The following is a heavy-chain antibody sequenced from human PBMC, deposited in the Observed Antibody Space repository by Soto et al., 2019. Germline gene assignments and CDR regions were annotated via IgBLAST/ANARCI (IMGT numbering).Heavy chain of an antibody. CDR3: ATGRGGYATPY. CDR2: MYYGGNT. CDR1: GASVTTYY. V-gene: IGHV4-59*02. D-gene: IGHD5-12*01. J-gene: IGHJ4*02. Sequence: QVQLEESGPGLVKPSETLSLACSVSGASVTTYYWNWIRQPPGKRLEWIGHMYYGGNTDYNPSLKGRVSFSVETSKNQFSLNLTSLTAADTAVYYCATGRGGYATPYWGQGIVVVVSS.